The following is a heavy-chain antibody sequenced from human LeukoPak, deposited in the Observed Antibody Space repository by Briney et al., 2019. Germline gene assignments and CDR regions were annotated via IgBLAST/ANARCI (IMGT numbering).Heavy chain of an antibody. CDR2: ILYDGSDK. Sequence: GGSLRLSCTASGFTSSRYSMHWVRQTPSKGLEWVAIILYDGSDKYYPDSAKGQFTISRDNSKNTMPLQMNSLRGEDAAVYYCAGEGNYALEHWGQGTLVTVSS. CDR3: AGEGNYALEH. J-gene: IGHJ1*01. D-gene: IGHD1-7*01. V-gene: IGHV3-30*04. CDR1: GFTSSRYS.